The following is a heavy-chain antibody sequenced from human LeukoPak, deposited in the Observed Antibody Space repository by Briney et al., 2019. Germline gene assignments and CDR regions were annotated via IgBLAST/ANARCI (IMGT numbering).Heavy chain of an antibody. Sequence: PGGSLRLSCAASGFTVSSNYMSWVRQAPGKGLEWVSVIYSGGSTFYADSVKGRFTISRDNSKNTLNLQMNSLRGEDTAVYYCARHNWFDPWGQGTLVTVSS. V-gene: IGHV3-66*04. CDR2: IYSGGST. J-gene: IGHJ5*02. CDR1: GFTVSSNY. CDR3: ARHNWFDP.